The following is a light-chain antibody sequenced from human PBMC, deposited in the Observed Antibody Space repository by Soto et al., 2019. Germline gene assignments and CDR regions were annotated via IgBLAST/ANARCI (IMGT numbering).Light chain of an antibody. CDR1: QSISSW. CDR3: QQYNSYPRT. V-gene: IGKV1-5*01. Sequence: DIPMTQSPSTLSASVGDRVTITCRASQSISSWLAWYQQKPGKAPKLLIYDASSLESGVPSGFSGSGSGTEFTLTISSLQPDDFATYYCQQYNSYPRTFGQGTKVEIK. CDR2: DAS. J-gene: IGKJ1*01.